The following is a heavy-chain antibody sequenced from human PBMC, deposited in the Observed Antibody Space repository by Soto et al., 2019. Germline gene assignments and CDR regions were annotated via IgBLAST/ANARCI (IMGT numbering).Heavy chain of an antibody. CDR3: VKDRYSSGWYNWFDP. J-gene: IGHJ5*02. CDR2: ISDSGDST. V-gene: IGHV3-23*01. CDR1: GFTFSSYA. D-gene: IGHD6-19*01. Sequence: PGGSLRLSCGASGFTFSSYAMNWVRQAPGKGLEWVSSISDSGDSTYYGASVKGRFTISRDNSNNTIYLEMNRLRADYTAVYYCVKDRYSSGWYNWFDPWGQGTLVTVSS.